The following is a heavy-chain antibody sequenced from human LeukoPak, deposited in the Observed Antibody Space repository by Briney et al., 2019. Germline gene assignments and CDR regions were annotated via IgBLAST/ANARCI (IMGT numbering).Heavy chain of an antibody. V-gene: IGHV1-46*01. D-gene: IGHD5-18*01. CDR3: ARGGIQRWESYFDD. CDR1: GYTFTNFF. CDR2: INLNSGST. J-gene: IGHJ4*03. Sequence: GASVRISCKASGYTFTNFFMHWVRQAPGQGLEWRGIINLNSGSTDYPQKFQGRVTLTGDMSTSTVYMELSSLRSDDTAIYYCARGGIQRWESYFDDWGQGTLVTVSS.